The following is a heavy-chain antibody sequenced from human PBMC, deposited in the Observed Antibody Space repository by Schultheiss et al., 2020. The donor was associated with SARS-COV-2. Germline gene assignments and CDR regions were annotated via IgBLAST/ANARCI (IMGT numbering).Heavy chain of an antibody. D-gene: IGHD3-3*01. Sequence: SQTLSLTCTVSGGSISSSSYYWGWIRQPPGKGLEWIGSIYYSGSTYYNPSLKSRVTILVDTSKNQFSLKLSSVTAADTAVYYCAREYYDFWSGTLSPMYNWFDPWGQGTLVTVSS. CDR3: AREYYDFWSGTLSPMYNWFDP. V-gene: IGHV4-39*07. CDR2: IYYSGST. CDR1: GGSISSSSYY. J-gene: IGHJ5*02.